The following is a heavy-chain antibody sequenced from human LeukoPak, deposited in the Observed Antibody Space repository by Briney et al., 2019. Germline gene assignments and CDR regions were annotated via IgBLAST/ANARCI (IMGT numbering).Heavy chain of an antibody. V-gene: IGHV3-30*18. CDR1: GFTFSRYG. D-gene: IGHD3-9*01. CDR3: AHDILTGYSKFDY. CDR2: ISYDGSNK. Sequence: GGSLRLSCAASGFTFSRYGMHWVRQAPGKGLEWVAVISYDGSNKYYEDSVKGRFTISRDNSKNTLYLQMNSLRAEDTAVYYCAHDILTGYSKFDYWGQGTLVTVSS. J-gene: IGHJ4*02.